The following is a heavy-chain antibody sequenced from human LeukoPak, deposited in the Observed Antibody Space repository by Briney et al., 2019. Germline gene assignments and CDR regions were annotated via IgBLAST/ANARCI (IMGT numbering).Heavy chain of an antibody. CDR1: GFSFRNYA. D-gene: IGHD1-26*01. V-gene: IGHV3-64*02. CDR3: TRDGGSFCNFDY. Sequence: GGSLRLSCVASGFSFRNYAIHWVRQAPGKGLEYVSVINTDGRITYYADSVKGRFTISRDNSKNTVYLQMGSLRGEDMAVYYCTRDGGSFCNFDYWGQGALVTVSS. CDR2: INTDGRIT. J-gene: IGHJ4*02.